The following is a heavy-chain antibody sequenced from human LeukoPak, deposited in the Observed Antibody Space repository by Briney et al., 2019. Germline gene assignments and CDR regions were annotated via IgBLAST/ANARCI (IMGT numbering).Heavy chain of an antibody. J-gene: IGHJ4*02. D-gene: IGHD1-14*01. Sequence: KPSETLSLTCTVSGGSISSSSYYWGWIRQPPGKGLEWIGSIYYSGSNYYNPSLKSRVTISVDTSKNQFSLKLSSVTAADTAVYYCARQPVGLPDDAYYFDYWGQGTLVTVSS. CDR1: GGSISSSSYY. CDR3: ARQPVGLPDDAYYFDY. CDR2: IYYSGSN. V-gene: IGHV4-39*01.